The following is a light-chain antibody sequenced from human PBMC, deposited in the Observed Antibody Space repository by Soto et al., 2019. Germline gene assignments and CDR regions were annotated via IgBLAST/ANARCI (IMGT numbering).Light chain of an antibody. Sequence: SVLTQPPSVSGSPGQSVTISCSGTSSDIGSYNRVSWYQQPPGTAPKLIIYEVGNRPSGVPDRFSGSKSGNAASLTISGLQAEDEADYYCSSYTTSNTLVFGGGTKVTVL. CDR3: SSYTTSNTLV. CDR2: EVG. J-gene: IGLJ3*02. CDR1: SSDIGSYNR. V-gene: IGLV2-18*02.